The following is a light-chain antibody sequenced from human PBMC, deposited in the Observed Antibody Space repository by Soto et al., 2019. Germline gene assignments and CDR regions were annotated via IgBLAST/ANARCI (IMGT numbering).Light chain of an antibody. V-gene: IGLV2-14*01. Sequence: QSVLTQPASVSGSPGQSITISCTGTTSDVGGYNYVSWYQQHPGKAPKLMIYEVSNRPSGVSYRFSGSKSGNTASLTISGLQAEDEADYYCSSYTSSKTVIFGGGTKVTVL. CDR1: TSDVGGYNY. J-gene: IGLJ2*01. CDR3: SSYTSSKTVI. CDR2: EVS.